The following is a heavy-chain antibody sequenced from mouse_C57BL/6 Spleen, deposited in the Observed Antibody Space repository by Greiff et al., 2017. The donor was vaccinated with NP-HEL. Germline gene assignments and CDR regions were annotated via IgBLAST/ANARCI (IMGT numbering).Heavy chain of an antibody. V-gene: IGHV1-64*01. J-gene: IGHJ2*01. D-gene: IGHD2-5*01. CDR1: GYTFTSYW. Sequence: QVQLQQSGAELVKPGASVKLSCKASGYTFTSYWMHWVKQRPGQGLEWIGMIHTNSGSTNYNEKFKSKATLTVDKSSSTAYMQLSSLTSEDSAGYYCARSVYYSNYRYFDYWGQGTTLTVSA. CDR3: ARSVYYSNYRYFDY. CDR2: IHTNSGST.